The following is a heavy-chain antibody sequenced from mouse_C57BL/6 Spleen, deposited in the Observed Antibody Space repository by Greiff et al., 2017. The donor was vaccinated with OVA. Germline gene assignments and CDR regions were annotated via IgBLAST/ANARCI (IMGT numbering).Heavy chain of an antibody. V-gene: IGHV1-15*01. CDR1: GYTFTDYE. CDR2: IDPETGGT. CDR3: TRWGNWDNY. Sequence: QVQLQQSGAELVRPGASVTLSCKASGYTFTDYEMHWVKQTPVHGLEWIGAIDPETGGTAYNQKFKGKAILTADKSSSTAYMELRSLTSEDSSVYYCTRWGNWDNYWGQGTTLTVSS. J-gene: IGHJ2*01. D-gene: IGHD4-1*02.